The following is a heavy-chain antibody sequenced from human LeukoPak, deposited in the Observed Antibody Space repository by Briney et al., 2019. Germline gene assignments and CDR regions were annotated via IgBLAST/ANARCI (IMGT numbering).Heavy chain of an antibody. CDR3: VKPDFGYLPHFFDY. CDR2: ISYDGSNK. CDR1: GFTFSSYG. J-gene: IGHJ4*02. Sequence: GGSLTLSCAASGFTFSSYGMHWVRQAPGKGLEWVAVISYDGSNKYYADSVKGRFTISRGNSKNTLYLQLNSPRAEDTAIYYCVKPDFGYLPHFFDYWGQGTLVTVSS. D-gene: IGHD3-3*01. V-gene: IGHV3-30*18.